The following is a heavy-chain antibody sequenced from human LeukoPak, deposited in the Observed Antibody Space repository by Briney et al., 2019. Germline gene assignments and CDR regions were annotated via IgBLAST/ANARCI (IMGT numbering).Heavy chain of an antibody. D-gene: IGHD4-17*01. V-gene: IGHV4-30-2*01. CDR1: GSSISSGGYS. CDR2: IYHSGST. J-gene: IGHJ4*02. CDR3: ARGGAYGDYYI. Sequence: SETLSLTCAVSGSSISSGGYSWSWIWQPPGKGLEWIGYIYHSGSTYYNPSLKSRVTISVDRSKNQFSLKLSSVTAADTAVYYCARGGAYGDYYIWGQGTLVTVSS.